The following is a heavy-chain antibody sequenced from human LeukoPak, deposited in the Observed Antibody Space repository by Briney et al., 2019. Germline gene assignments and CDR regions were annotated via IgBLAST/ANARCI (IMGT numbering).Heavy chain of an antibody. CDR3: ARGGAILTAYFSSGRNPMYHFDS. V-gene: IGHV3-7*01. D-gene: IGHD3-9*01. Sequence: GGSLRLSCETSGFSFSTYWMSWVRQAPGKGLEWVANIRQDGSEKYYVDSVKGRFTISRDIAKQSVFLQMNSLRAEDTALYYCARGGAILTAYFSSGRNPMYHFDSWGQGTLVTVSS. CDR1: GFSFSTYW. CDR2: IRQDGSEK. J-gene: IGHJ4*02.